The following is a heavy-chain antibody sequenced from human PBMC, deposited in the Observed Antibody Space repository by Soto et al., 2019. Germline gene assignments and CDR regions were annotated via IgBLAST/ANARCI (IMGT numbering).Heavy chain of an antibody. D-gene: IGHD1-26*01. V-gene: IGHV3-43*01. Sequence: GGSLRLSCAASGISFHSSSMHWVRQAPGKGPEWVSFVSPDGGITFHADSVKGRFTISRDNSKNSLFLEMNSLGPEDTALYFCTKEVGPGIGAFEIWGQGTMVTVSS. CDR3: TKEVGPGIGAFEI. CDR2: VSPDGGIT. CDR1: GISFHSSS. J-gene: IGHJ3*02.